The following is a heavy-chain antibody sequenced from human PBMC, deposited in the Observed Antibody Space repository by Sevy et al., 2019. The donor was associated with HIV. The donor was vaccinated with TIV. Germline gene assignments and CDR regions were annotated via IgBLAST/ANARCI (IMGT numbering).Heavy chain of an antibody. D-gene: IGHD5-12*01. V-gene: IGHV1-8*01. CDR1: GYTFTSYD. CDR2: MNPNSGNT. Sequence: ASVKVSCKASGYTFTSYDINWVRQATGQGLEWMGRMNPNSGNTGYAQKVQGSVTMTRDTSISTAYMELSSLRSEDTAVYYCARGGPLIGGIVSTYGHYYYYGMDVWGQGTTVTVSS. CDR3: ARGGPLIGGIVSTYGHYYYYGMDV. J-gene: IGHJ6*02.